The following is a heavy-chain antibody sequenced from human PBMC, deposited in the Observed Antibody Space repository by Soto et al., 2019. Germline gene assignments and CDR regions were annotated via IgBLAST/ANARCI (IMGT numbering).Heavy chain of an antibody. V-gene: IGHV4-30-4*01. CDR1: GASFSSGDYY. CDR2: IFYRGAT. D-gene: IGHD2-8*01. Sequence: KPSETLSLTCTVSGASFSSGDYYWIWIRQPPGKGLEWIGYIFYRGATYYNPSLESRVTISVDTSKSQFSLRLTSVTAADTAVYYCARARYCTTSNCQGRLAGVDPWSRGTLVTVSS. J-gene: IGHJ5*02. CDR3: ARARYCTTSNCQGRLAGVDP.